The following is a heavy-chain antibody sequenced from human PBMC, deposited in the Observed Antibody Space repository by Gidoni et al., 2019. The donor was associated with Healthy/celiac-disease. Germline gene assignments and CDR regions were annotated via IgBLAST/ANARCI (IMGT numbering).Heavy chain of an antibody. V-gene: IGHV1-69*01. CDR2: IIPIFGTA. D-gene: IGHD2-21*02. Sequence: QVQLVQSGAEVKKPGSSVKVSCTASGGTFSSYAISWVRQAPGQGLEWMGGIIPIFGTANYAQKFQGRVTITADESTSTAYMELSSLRSEDTAVYYCARGEDCGGDCYYYYYGMDVWGQGTTVTVSS. CDR3: ARGEDCGGDCYYYYYGMDV. CDR1: GGTFSSYA. J-gene: IGHJ6*02.